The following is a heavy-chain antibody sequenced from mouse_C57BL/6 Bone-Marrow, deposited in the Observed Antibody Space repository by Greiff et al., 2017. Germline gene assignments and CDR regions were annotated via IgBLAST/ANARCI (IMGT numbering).Heavy chain of an antibody. Sequence: EVQLQESGPGLAKPSQTLSLTCSVTGYSITSAYWNWIRKFPGNKLEYMGYISYSGSTYYNPSLKSRISITRDTSKNQYYLQLNSVTTDDTATYYGAIYYYGRSDFDYWGQGTTLTVSS. D-gene: IGHD1-1*01. CDR1: GYSITSAY. J-gene: IGHJ2*01. CDR3: AIYYYGRSDFDY. V-gene: IGHV3-8*01. CDR2: ISYSGST.